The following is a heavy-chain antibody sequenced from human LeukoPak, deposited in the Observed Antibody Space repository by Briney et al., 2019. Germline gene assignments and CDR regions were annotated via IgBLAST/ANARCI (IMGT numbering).Heavy chain of an antibody. CDR1: GFTFRSYA. CDR3: ATYRQVLLPFES. Sequence: TGGSLRLSCAASGFTFRSYAMHWVRQAPGKGLEWVAVISYDGSNKYYADSVRGRFTISRDNSKSTLSLQMNSLRAEDTAIYYCATYRQVLLPFESWGQGTLVTVSS. CDR2: ISYDGSNK. V-gene: IGHV3-30*04. D-gene: IGHD2-8*02. J-gene: IGHJ4*02.